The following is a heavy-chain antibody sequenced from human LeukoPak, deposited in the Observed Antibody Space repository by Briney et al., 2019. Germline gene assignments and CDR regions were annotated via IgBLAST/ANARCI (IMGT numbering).Heavy chain of an antibody. CDR3: ASGYYSLDY. CDR2: INHSGST. V-gene: IGHV4-34*01. CDR1: GGSFSGYY. J-gene: IGHJ4*02. Sequence: SETLSLTCAVYGGSFSGYYLSWIRQPPGKGLEWIGEINHSGSTNYNPSLKSRVTISVDTSKNQFSLKLSSVTAADTAVYYCASGYYSLDYGGQGTLVTVSS. D-gene: IGHD3-10*01.